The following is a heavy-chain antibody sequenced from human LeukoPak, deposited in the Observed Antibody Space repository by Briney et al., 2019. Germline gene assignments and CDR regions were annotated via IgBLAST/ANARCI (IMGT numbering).Heavy chain of an antibody. J-gene: IGHJ4*02. CDR3: ATCARNFYCYRFDY. CDR2: IIPIFGTA. Sequence: WASVKVSCKASGGTFSSYAISWVRQAPGQGLEWMGGIIPIFGTANYAQKFQGRVTITANESTSTAYMELSSQRSEDTAVYYCATCARNFYCYRFDYWGQGTLGTVSS. D-gene: IGHD2-2*02. CDR1: GGTFSSYA. V-gene: IGHV1-69*13.